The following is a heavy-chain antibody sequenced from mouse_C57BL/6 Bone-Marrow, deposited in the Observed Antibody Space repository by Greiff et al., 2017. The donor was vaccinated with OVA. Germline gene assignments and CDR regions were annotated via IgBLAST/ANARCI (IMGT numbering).Heavy chain of an antibody. Sequence: QVQLQQSGAELVKPGASVKVSCKASGYTFTSYWMHWVKQRPGQGLEWIGRIHPSDSDTNYNQKFKGKATLTVDKSSSTAYMQLSILTAEDSAVYFCAIPPRGYAMDYWGQGTSVTVSS. CDR2: IHPSDSDT. J-gene: IGHJ4*01. CDR1: GYTFTSYW. V-gene: IGHV1-74*01. D-gene: IGHD3-1*01. CDR3: AIPPRGYAMDY.